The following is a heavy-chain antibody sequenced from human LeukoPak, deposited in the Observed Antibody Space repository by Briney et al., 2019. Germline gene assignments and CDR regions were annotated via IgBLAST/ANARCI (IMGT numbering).Heavy chain of an antibody. D-gene: IGHD4-17*01. CDR3: AKERQTGDYFTSDF. Sequence: GGSLRLSCAASGFPFSSYSMTWVRQAPGKGLEWVSAINGRGDSTFYADSVKGQFTISRDNSKSTVYLQMNSLRADDTAVYYCAKERQTGDYFTSDFWGQGTLVTVSS. V-gene: IGHV3-23*01. CDR1: GFPFSSYS. J-gene: IGHJ4*02. CDR2: INGRGDST.